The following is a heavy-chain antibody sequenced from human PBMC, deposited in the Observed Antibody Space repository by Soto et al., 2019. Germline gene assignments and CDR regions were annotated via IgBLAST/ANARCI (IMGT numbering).Heavy chain of an antibody. CDR2: ISGSGGST. CDR3: AKDIAESYDSSGPFDY. V-gene: IGHV3-23*01. D-gene: IGHD3-22*01. CDR1: GFTVSSNY. J-gene: IGHJ4*02. Sequence: GGSLRLSCAASGFTVSSNYMSWVRQAPGKGLEWVSVISGSGGSTYYADSVKGRFTISRDNSKNTLYLQMNSLRAEDTAVYYCAKDIAESYDSSGPFDYWGQGTLVTVSS.